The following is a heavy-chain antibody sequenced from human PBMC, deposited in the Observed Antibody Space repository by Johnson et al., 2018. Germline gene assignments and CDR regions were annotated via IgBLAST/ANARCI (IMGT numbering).Heavy chain of an antibody. J-gene: IGHJ4*02. CDR3: VRDAEWAFDF. D-gene: IGHD1-26*01. V-gene: IGHV3-48*02. CDR2: IWTNGHRA. CDR1: GFTFSDCS. Sequence: VQLQESGGGLVQXGGSXRLXCAVSGFTFSDCSMNWVRQAPGKGLEWVAHIWTNGHRAHYADSVKGRFTNSRDIAKSPLYLQRNSLRDEDTAMYYCVRDAEWAFDFWGQGSLVTVSS.